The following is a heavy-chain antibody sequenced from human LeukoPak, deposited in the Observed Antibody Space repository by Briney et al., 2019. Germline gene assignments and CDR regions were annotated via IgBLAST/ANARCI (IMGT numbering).Heavy chain of an antibody. CDR1: GGTFSTYV. V-gene: IGHV1-69*04. Sequence: GASVKVSCKASGGTFSTYVINWVRQAPGQGLEWMGRIIPIRDSENYARKFQGRVTINADNSANIAYMELTSLTSEDTAMYYCMIRLSNGYSFVDSWGQGTLVTVSS. CDR2: IIPIRDSE. J-gene: IGHJ4*02. D-gene: IGHD5-18*01. CDR3: MIRLSNGYSFVDS.